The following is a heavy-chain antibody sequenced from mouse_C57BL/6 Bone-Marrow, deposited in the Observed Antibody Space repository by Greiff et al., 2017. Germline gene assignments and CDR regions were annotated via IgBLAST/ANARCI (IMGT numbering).Heavy chain of an antibody. V-gene: IGHV1-55*01. CDR1: GYTFTSYW. CDR2: IYPGSGST. Sequence: QVQLQQPGAELVKPGASVKMSCKASGYTFTSYWITWVKQRPGQGLEWIGDIYPGSGSTNYNEKFKSKATLTVDTSSITAYMQLSSLTSEDSAVYYCDTTVVVPHWYFDVWGTGTTVTVSS. D-gene: IGHD1-1*01. J-gene: IGHJ1*03. CDR3: DTTVVVPHWYFDV.